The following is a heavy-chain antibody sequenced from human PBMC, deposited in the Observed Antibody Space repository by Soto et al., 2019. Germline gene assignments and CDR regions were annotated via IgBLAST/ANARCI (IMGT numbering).Heavy chain of an antibody. CDR2: ISAYNGNT. CDR1: GYTFTSYG. D-gene: IGHD2-2*01. CDR3: ARDRASVPSHYYGMDV. Sequence: QVQLVQSGAEVKKPGASVKVSCKASGYTFTSYGISWVRQAPGQGLEWMGWISAYNGNTNYAQKLQGRVTMTTDTXTXIAYMELRSLRSDDTAVYYCARDRASVPSHYYGMDVWGQGTTVTVSS. J-gene: IGHJ6*02. V-gene: IGHV1-18*01.